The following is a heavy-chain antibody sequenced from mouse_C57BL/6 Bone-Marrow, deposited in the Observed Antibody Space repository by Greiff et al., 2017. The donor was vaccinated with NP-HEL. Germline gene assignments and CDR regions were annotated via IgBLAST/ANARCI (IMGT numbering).Heavy chain of an antibody. J-gene: IGHJ3*01. Sequence: QVQLQQSGAELARPGASVKLSCKASGYTFTSYGISWVKQRTGQGLEWIGEIYPRSGNTYYNEKFKGKATLTADKSSSTAYMELRSLTSEDSAGYFCARWWLPSFAYWGQGTLVTVSA. CDR3: ARWWLPSFAY. D-gene: IGHD1-1*02. CDR2: IYPRSGNT. V-gene: IGHV1-81*01. CDR1: GYTFTSYG.